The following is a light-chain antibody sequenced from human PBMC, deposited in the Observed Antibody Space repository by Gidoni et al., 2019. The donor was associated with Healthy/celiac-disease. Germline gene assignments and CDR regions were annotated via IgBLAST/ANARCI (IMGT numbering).Light chain of an antibody. CDR3: QQYNSYSWT. V-gene: IGKV1-5*03. Sequence: DIQMTHPPSTLSASVGDRVTITCRASQSISSWLAWYQQKPGNAPKLLIYKASSLESGVPSRFSGSGSGTEFTLTISSLQPDDFATYYCQQYNSYSWTFGQGTKVEIK. CDR2: KAS. CDR1: QSISSW. J-gene: IGKJ1*01.